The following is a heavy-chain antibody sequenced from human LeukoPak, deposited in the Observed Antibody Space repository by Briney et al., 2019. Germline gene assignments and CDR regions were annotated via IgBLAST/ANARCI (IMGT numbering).Heavy chain of an antibody. CDR3: ARISSGYFELSDL. Sequence: SQTLSLTCAVSGASIHGHYWTWIRQAAARGLEYIGRIYASGSTDYNPSFKGRVSMSVDMSKKQFSLNLNSVTAADTAVYYCARISSGYFELSDLWGQGSLVTVSS. V-gene: IGHV4-4*07. J-gene: IGHJ4*02. CDR2: IYASGST. D-gene: IGHD5-12*01. CDR1: GASIHGHY.